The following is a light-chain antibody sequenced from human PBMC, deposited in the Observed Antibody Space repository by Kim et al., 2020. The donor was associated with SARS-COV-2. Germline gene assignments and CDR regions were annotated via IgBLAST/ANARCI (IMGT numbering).Light chain of an antibody. CDR3: QTWDSRGV. V-gene: IGLV3-1*01. J-gene: IGLJ2*01. CDR1: KLGDKY. Sequence: SYELTQPPSVSVSPGQTASIACSGDKLGDKYTCWYQQKPGQSPVLVIYRDSRRPSGIPERFSGSNSGNTATLTISGTQAMDEADYYCQTWDSRGVFGGGTKLTVL. CDR2: RDS.